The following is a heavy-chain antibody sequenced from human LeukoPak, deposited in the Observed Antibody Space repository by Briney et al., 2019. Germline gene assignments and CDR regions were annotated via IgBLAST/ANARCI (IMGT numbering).Heavy chain of an antibody. Sequence: GGSLRLSCAASGFTFSSYGMHWVRQAPGKGLEWVAVIWYDGSNKYYADSVKGRFTISRDNSKNTLYLQMNSLRAEDTAVYYCARDRREDTGYYFDYWGQGTLVTVSS. CDR2: IWYDGSNK. CDR1: GFTFSSYG. D-gene: IGHD5-18*01. CDR3: ARDRREDTGYYFDY. V-gene: IGHV3-33*01. J-gene: IGHJ4*02.